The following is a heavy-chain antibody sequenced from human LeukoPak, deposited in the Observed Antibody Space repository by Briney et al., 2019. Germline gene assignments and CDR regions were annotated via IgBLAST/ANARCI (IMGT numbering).Heavy chain of an antibody. J-gene: IGHJ6*03. CDR2: INPNSGGT. Sequence: WASVKVSCKASEYTFTGYYMHWVRQAPGQGLEWMGWINPNSGGTNYAQKFQGRVTMTRDTSISTAYMELSRLRSDDTAVYYCARDLIKGSGGYDYHYYYYMDVWGKGTTVTISS. CDR3: ARDLIKGSGGYDYHYYYYMDV. D-gene: IGHD5-12*01. V-gene: IGHV1-2*02. CDR1: EYTFTGYY.